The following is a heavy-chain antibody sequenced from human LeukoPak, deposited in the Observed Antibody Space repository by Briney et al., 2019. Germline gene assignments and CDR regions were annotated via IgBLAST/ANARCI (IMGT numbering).Heavy chain of an antibody. V-gene: IGHV4-61*05. CDR1: GASITIPDYY. Sequence: PSETLSLTCAVSGASITIPDYYWSWIRQPAGKGVEWFGYIYYSGSTNYNPSLKSRVTISVDKSKNQFSLKLSSVTAADTDVYYCARRRDGSNQVIDYWGQGTLVTVSS. CDR2: IYYSGST. CDR3: ARRRDGSNQVIDY. D-gene: IGHD5-24*01. J-gene: IGHJ4*02.